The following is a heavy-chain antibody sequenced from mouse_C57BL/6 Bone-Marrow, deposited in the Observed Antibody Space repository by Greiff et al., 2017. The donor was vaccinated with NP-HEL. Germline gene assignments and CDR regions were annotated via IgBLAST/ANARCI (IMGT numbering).Heavy chain of an antibody. D-gene: IGHD2-2*01. Sequence: QVQLQQSGAELARPGASVKMSCKASGYTFTSYTMPWVKQRPGQGLEWIGYINPSSGYTKYNQKFKDKATLTADKSSSTAYMQLSSLTSEDSAVYCCARGGYGWFAYWGQGTLVTVSA. CDR2: INPSSGYT. J-gene: IGHJ3*01. CDR3: ARGGYGWFAY. CDR1: GYTFTSYT. V-gene: IGHV1-4*01.